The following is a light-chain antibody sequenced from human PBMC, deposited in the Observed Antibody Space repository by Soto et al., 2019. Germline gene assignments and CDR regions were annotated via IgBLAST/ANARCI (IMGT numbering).Light chain of an antibody. CDR2: DVI. Sequence: LTQPRSVSGSLGQSVTISCTGTSSDVGAYDFVSWYQQNPGRAPRLIIFDVIKRPSGVPDRFSGSKSGNTASLTISGLQSEDEADYHCSSYAGSHTYEVFGGGTKVTVL. J-gene: IGLJ3*02. V-gene: IGLV2-11*01. CDR1: SSDVGAYDF. CDR3: SSYAGSHTYEV.